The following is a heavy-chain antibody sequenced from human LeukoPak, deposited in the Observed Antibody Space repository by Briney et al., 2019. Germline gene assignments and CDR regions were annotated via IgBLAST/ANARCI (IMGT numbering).Heavy chain of an antibody. D-gene: IGHD3-22*01. J-gene: IGHJ4*02. CDR2: IYSGGST. Sequence: AGGSLRLSCAASGFTFSNYSMSWVRQAPGKGLEWVSVIYSGGSTYYADSVKGRFTISRDNAKKSLYLQMNSLRAEDTAVYYCARDPWGVDSSGYYFDYWGQGTLVTVSS. CDR3: ARDPWGVDSSGYYFDY. CDR1: GFTFSNYS. V-gene: IGHV3-66*01.